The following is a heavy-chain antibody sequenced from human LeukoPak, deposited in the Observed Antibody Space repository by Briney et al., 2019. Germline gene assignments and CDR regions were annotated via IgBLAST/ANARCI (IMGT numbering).Heavy chain of an antibody. Sequence: ASVKVSCKASGGTFSSYAISWVRQAPGQGLEWMGRIIPILGIANYAQKFQGRVTITADKSTSTAYMELSSLRSEDTAVYYCAGETRPQPYAFDIWGQGTMVTVSS. V-gene: IGHV1-69*04. CDR3: AGETRPQPYAFDI. CDR2: IIPILGIA. J-gene: IGHJ3*02. D-gene: IGHD4-23*01. CDR1: GGTFSSYA.